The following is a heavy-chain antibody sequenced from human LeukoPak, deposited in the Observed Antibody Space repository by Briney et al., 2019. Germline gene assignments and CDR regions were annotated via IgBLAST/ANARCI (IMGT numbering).Heavy chain of an antibody. J-gene: IGHJ4*02. V-gene: IGHV1-69*05. CDR1: GGTFSSYA. CDR2: IIPIFGTA. Sequence: ASVKVSCKASGGTFSSYATSWVRQAPGQGLEWMGGIIPIFGTANYAQKFQGRVTITTDESTSTAYMELSSLRSEDTAVYYCASITGTDPDYWGQGTLVTVSS. CDR3: ASITGTDPDY. D-gene: IGHD1-20*01.